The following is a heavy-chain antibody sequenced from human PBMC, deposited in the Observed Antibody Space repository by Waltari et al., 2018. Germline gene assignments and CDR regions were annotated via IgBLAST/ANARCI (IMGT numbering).Heavy chain of an antibody. CDR3: ARVPEPRAYGMDV. J-gene: IGHJ6*02. V-gene: IGHV1-69*05. CDR2: IIPIFGTA. CDR1: GGTFSSYA. Sequence: QVQLVQSGAEVRKPGSSVKVSCKASGGTFSSYAISWVGQAPGQGLEWMGGIIPIFGTANYAQKFQGRVTITTDESTSTAYMELSSLRSEDTAVYYCARVPEPRAYGMDVWGQGTTVTVSS.